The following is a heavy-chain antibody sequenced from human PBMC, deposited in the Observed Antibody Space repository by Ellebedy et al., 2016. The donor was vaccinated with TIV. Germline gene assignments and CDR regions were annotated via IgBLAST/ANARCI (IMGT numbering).Heavy chain of an antibody. Sequence: GESLKISCAASGFTFSGYYMSWFRQAPGKGLEWVSYISSSSSTIYYADSVKGRFTISRDNSKNTLYLQMNSLRAEDTAVYYCARGDYGSGSYREYYFDYWGQGTLVTVSS. D-gene: IGHD3-10*01. V-gene: IGHV3-11*04. CDR1: GFTFSGYY. CDR2: ISSSSSTI. J-gene: IGHJ4*02. CDR3: ARGDYGSGSYREYYFDY.